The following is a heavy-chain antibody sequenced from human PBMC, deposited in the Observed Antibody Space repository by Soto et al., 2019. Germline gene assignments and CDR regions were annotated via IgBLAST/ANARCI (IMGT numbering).Heavy chain of an antibody. D-gene: IGHD3-10*01. CDR2: INPNSGGT. Sequence: QVQLVQSGAEVKKPGASVEVSCKTSGYTFSDHYTHWVRQAPGQGLEWMGWINPNSGGTGYAEKCQGRVTMTRDTSISTAYMELNRLNSDDAAVYYCVRGGPGAGPTSSEAYHPFDFWGQGTLVTVSS. CDR3: VRGGPGAGPTSSEAYHPFDF. J-gene: IGHJ4*02. CDR1: GYTFSDHY. V-gene: IGHV1-2*02.